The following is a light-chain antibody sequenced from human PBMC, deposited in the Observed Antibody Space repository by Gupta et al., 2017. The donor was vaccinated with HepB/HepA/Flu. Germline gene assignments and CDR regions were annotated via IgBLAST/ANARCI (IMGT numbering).Light chain of an antibody. CDR3: AAWDDSRNSPV. CDR1: SSNIGSNI. Sequence: QSVLTQPPSASGTPGQRVTISCSGSSSNIGSNIVNWYQQLPGTAPKVLIYSDNQRPSGVPVRFSGSKSGTSASLAISGLQSEDEADYFCAAWDDSRNSPVFGGGTKLTVL. CDR2: SDN. J-gene: IGLJ2*01. V-gene: IGLV1-44*01.